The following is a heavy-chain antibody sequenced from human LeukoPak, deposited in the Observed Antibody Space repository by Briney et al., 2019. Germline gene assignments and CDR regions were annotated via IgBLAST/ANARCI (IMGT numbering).Heavy chain of an antibody. D-gene: IGHD2-2*01. CDR3: ATSPPVVPAAITAFDI. CDR1: GGSISSGSYY. CDR2: IYTSGSTP. Sequence: SETLSLTCTVSGGSISSGSYYWSWIRQPAGKGLEWIGRIYTSGSTPDYSPSLKSRVTMSIDTSKNQFSLQLSSVTAADTAVYYCATSPPVVPAAITAFDIWGQGTMVTVSS. V-gene: IGHV4-61*02. J-gene: IGHJ3*02.